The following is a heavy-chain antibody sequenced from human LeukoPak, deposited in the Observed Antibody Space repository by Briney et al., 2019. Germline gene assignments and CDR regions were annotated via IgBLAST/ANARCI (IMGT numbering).Heavy chain of an antibody. J-gene: IGHJ4*02. Sequence: ASVKVSCKVSGYTLTELSMHWVRQAPGKGLEWMGGFDPEDGETIYAQKFQGRVAMTEDTSTDTAYMELSSLRSEDTAVYYCATGLEMATITWYYWGQGTLVTVSS. V-gene: IGHV1-24*01. CDR3: ATGLEMATITWYY. CDR2: FDPEDGET. CDR1: GYTLTELS. D-gene: IGHD5-24*01.